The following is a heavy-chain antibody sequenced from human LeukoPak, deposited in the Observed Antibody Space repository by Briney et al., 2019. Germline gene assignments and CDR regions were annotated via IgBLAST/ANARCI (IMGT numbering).Heavy chain of an antibody. CDR1: GYTFTSYD. D-gene: IGHD2-2*01. J-gene: IGHJ5*02. CDR2: MNPNSGNT. V-gene: IGHV1-8*01. Sequence: ASVKVSCKASGYTFTSYDINWVRQATGQGLEWMGWMNPNSGNTGYAQKFQGRVTMTRNTSISTAYMELSSLRSEDTAVYYCASIQLLSMGWSNWFDPWGQGTLVTVSS. CDR3: ASIQLLSMGWSNWFDP.